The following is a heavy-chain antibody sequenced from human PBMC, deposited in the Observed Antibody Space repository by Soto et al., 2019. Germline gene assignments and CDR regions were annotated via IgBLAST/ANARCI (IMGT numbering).Heavy chain of an antibody. J-gene: IGHJ3*02. CDR1: GGSISSGGYY. V-gene: IGHV4-31*03. CDR2: IYYSGST. Sequence: QVQLQESGPGLVKPSQTLSLTCTVSGGSISSGGYYWSWIRQHPGKGLEWIGYIYYSGSTYYNPSLKSRGTTDVDTAKNQFSLKLSSVTAADTAVYYCARECDILTGFRAFDIWGQGTMVTVSS. CDR3: ARECDILTGFRAFDI. D-gene: IGHD3-9*01.